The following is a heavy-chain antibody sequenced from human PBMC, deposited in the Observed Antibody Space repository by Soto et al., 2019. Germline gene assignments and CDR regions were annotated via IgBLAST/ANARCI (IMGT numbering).Heavy chain of an antibody. V-gene: IGHV1-69*01. CDR3: ASDRSMDGYNSRSFDY. D-gene: IGHD5-12*01. CDR1: GGTFSSFG. J-gene: IGHJ4*02. Sequence: QVQLVQSGAEVKKPGSSVKVSCKASGGTFSSFGFNWVRQAPGQGLEWMGGIIPLYGTANHAQRFQGRVTISADESTSTVYMELISLRCEDTAIYYCASDRSMDGYNSRSFDYWGQGTLVTVSS. CDR2: IIPLYGTA.